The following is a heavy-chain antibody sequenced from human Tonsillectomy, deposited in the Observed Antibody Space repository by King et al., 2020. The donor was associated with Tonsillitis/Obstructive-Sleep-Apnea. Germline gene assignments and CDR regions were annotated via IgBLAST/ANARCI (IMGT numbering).Heavy chain of an antibody. V-gene: IGHV1-3*04. CDR2: INTDTGKT. CDR1: GYTFTSYA. D-gene: IGHD3-10*02. Sequence: QLVQSGAEVKKPGASVKVSCKASGYTFTSYAMHWVRQAPGERPEWMGWINTDTGKTKHSQKFQGKVTITTDTSASTAYMERRSLRSEDTDVFYCARARGNYCSGYYYVCFDYWGQGTLVTVSS. CDR3: ARARGNYCSGYYYVCFDY. J-gene: IGHJ4*02.